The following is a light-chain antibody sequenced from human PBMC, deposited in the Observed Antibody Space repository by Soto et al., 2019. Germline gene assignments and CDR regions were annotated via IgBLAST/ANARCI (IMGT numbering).Light chain of an antibody. J-gene: IGLJ1*01. V-gene: IGLV2-14*01. Sequence: QSALTQPASVSGSPGQSISISCTGTSSDVGGYNYVSWYQQHPGKAPKLMIYDVNNRPSGVSDRFSGSKSGNTASLTISGLQAEDEADYYCSSYTSSSTLVIGAGTKVTV. CDR1: SSDVGGYNY. CDR2: DVN. CDR3: SSYTSSSTLV.